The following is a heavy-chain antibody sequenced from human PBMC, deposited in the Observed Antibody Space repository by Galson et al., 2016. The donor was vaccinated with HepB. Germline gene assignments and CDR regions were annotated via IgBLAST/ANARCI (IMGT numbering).Heavy chain of an antibody. CDR1: GDSVSSTSAG. D-gene: IGHD3-10*01. V-gene: IGHV6-1*01. J-gene: IGHJ4*01. CDR3: ARGGLVRGAHGGSFDS. CDR2: TFYRSKWYY. Sequence: CAISGDSVSSTSAGWSCVGQSPSRALEWLGRTFYRSKWYYDYAISVRSRITINPATSKNQFSLQLISVTPEDTAVYYCARGGLVRGAHGGSFDSWGQGTLVTVAS.